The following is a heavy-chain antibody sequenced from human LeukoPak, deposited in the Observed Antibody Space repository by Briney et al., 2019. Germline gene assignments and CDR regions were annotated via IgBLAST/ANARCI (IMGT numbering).Heavy chain of an antibody. Sequence: GASVKVSCKASGYTFTGYYMHWVRQAPGQGLEWMGWINPNSGGTNYAQKFQGRVTMTRDTSISTAYMELSRLRSDDTAVYYCARDFKSAGSGYYPGGFQHWGQGTLVTVSS. V-gene: IGHV1-2*02. CDR1: GYTFTGYY. J-gene: IGHJ1*01. CDR3: ARDFKSAGSGYYPGGFQH. CDR2: INPNSGGT. D-gene: IGHD3-22*01.